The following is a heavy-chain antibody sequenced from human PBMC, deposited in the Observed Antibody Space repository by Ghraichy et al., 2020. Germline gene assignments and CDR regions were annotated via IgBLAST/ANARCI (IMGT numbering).Heavy chain of an antibody. J-gene: IGHJ4*02. V-gene: IGHV4-34*01. CDR1: GGSFSGHY. D-gene: IGHD3-3*01. CDR2: INHSGTT. Sequence: GSLSLTCAVYGGSFSGHYWSWIRQPPGKGLEWIGEINHSGTTNYNPSLKSRVAISVDTSKNQFSLKVTSVTAADTAVYYCARVYGVPSSLMYWGQGTLVTVSS. CDR3: ARVYGVPSSLMY.